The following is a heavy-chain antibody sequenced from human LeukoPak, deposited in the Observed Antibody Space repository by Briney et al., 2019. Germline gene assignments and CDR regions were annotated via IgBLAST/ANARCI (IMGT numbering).Heavy chain of an antibody. D-gene: IGHD1-7*01. V-gene: IGHV3-21*01. CDR3: ARAYNWNYKDWFDP. Sequence: GGSLRLSCAASGFTFSSYSMNWVRQAPGKGLEWVSSISSSSSYIYYADSVKGRFTISRDNAKNSLYLQMNSLRDEDTAVYYCARAYNWNYKDWFDPWGQGTLVTVSS. CDR2: ISSSSSYI. CDR1: GFTFSSYS. J-gene: IGHJ5*02.